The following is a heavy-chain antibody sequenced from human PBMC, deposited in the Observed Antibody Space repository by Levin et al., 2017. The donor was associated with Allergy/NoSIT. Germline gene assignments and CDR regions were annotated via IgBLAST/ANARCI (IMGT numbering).Heavy chain of an antibody. CDR1: GFSFSSSW. V-gene: IGHV3-7*03. J-gene: IGHJ5*02. CDR2: IKEDGSAK. CDR3: ARDVTMGGEA. Sequence: PGGSPRLSCAVSGFSFSSSWMSWVRQAPGKGLEWVANIKEDGSAKYYVDSVKGRFTVSRDNAENSLYLQMDDLRAEDMALYYCARDVTMGGEAWGQGTLVTVSS. D-gene: IGHD3-10*01.